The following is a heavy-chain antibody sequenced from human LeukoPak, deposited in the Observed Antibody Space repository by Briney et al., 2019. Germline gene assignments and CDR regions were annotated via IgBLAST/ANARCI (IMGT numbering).Heavy chain of an antibody. V-gene: IGHV4-59*01. J-gene: IGHJ4*02. CDR2: VYYSGST. D-gene: IGHD6-13*01. CDR3: ARKPIVSSSWYYFDY. Sequence: SETLSLTCTVSSEFMTAYKWTWIRQSPGRGLELIGYVYYSGSTVYNPSLSSRVTISIDMSKKQFSLNLRSVTAADTAVYYCARKPIVSSSWYYFDYWGQGTLVTVSS. CDR1: SEFMTAYK.